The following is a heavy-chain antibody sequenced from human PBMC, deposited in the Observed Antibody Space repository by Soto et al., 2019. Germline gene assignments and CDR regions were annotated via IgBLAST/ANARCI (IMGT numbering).Heavy chain of an antibody. Sequence: ESVGGVVQPGRSLRLSCAASGFTFSSYGMHWVRQAPGKGLEWVAVIWYDGSNKYYADSVKGRFTISRDNSKNTLYLQMNSLRAEDTAVYYCARDRLYCSGGSCYSFLGMDVWGQGTTVTVSS. CDR2: IWYDGSNK. J-gene: IGHJ6*02. CDR3: ARDRLYCSGGSCYSFLGMDV. V-gene: IGHV3-33*01. D-gene: IGHD2-15*01. CDR1: GFTFSSYG.